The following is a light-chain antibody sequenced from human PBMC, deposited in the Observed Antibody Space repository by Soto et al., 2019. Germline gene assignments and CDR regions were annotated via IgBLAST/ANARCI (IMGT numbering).Light chain of an antibody. CDR1: QSIVRY. CDR2: AAS. CDR3: QQSYDTVWT. Sequence: DIQMTQSPSSLSASAGDRVTITSRASQSIVRYLNWYQQKPGKAPNLLIYAASSLQSGVPSRFSGSGSGTDFPLTISSLQPEDFATYYCQQSYDTVWTFGQGTKVAIK. V-gene: IGKV1-39*01. J-gene: IGKJ1*01.